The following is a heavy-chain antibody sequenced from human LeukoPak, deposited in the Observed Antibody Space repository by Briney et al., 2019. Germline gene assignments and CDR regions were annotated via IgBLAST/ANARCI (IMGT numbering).Heavy chain of an antibody. CDR3: ARKSGRYCSSTSCYTEAFDI. CDR1: GGSISSSCYY. J-gene: IGHJ3*02. Sequence: SETLSLTCTVSGGSISSSCYYWGWIRQPPGKGLEWIGSIYYSGSTYYNPSLKSRVTISVDTSKNQFSLKLRSVTAADTAVYYCARKSGRYCSSTSCYTEAFDIWGQGTMVTVSS. V-gene: IGHV4-39*07. D-gene: IGHD2-2*02. CDR2: IYYSGST.